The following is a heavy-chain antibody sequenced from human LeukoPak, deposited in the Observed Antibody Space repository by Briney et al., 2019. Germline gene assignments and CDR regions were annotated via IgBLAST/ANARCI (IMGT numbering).Heavy chain of an antibody. D-gene: IGHD1-26*01. CDR3: AKDPEFSGSLNWFDP. V-gene: IGHV3-64*01. Sequence: GGSLRLSCAASGFTFSSYAMHWVRQAPGKGLEYVSAISSNGGSTYYANSVKGRFTISRDNSKNTLYLQMNGLRAEDTAVYYCAKDPEFSGSLNWFDPWGQGTLVTVSS. CDR2: ISSNGGST. CDR1: GFTFSSYA. J-gene: IGHJ5*02.